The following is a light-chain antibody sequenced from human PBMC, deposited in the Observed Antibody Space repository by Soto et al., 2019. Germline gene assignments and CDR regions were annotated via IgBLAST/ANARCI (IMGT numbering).Light chain of an antibody. V-gene: IGKV1-5*03. CDR3: QQYNTYWT. Sequence: DIEMTQSPSTLSASVGDRATISCRASQSISSWLAWYQQKPRKAPKLLIYRGSTSESGVPSRFSGSGSGTEFTLTIRSLQPDDFATYYCQQYNTYWTFGQGTKV. CDR1: QSISSW. J-gene: IGKJ1*01. CDR2: RGS.